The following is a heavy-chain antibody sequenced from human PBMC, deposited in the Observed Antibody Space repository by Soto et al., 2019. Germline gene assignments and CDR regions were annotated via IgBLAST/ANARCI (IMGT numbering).Heavy chain of an antibody. Sequence: QAQLQESGPGLVKPSETLSLTCTVAGGSISSYYWSWIRQPPGKGLEWVAYMSYRGSNNYYNPSLESRVSMSLDTSKNQFSLKLSSVTAADTAVYYCARRSVDFWTGNRLYYYGMDVWGQGTTVTVSS. CDR1: GGSISSYY. CDR3: ARRSVDFWTGNRLYYYGMDV. D-gene: IGHD3-3*01. CDR2: MSYRGSN. J-gene: IGHJ6*02. V-gene: IGHV4-59*01.